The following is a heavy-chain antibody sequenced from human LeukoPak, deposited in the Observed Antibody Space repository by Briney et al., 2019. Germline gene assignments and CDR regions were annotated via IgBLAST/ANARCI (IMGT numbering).Heavy chain of an antibody. V-gene: IGHV4-61*02. CDR2: IYTSGST. D-gene: IGHD3-3*01. Sequence: SETLSLTCTVSGGSISSSTYYWSWIRQPAGKGLEWIGRIYTSGSTNYNPSLKSRVTMSVDTSKNQFSLKLSSVTAADTAVYYCARVVVIIPYYYYYMDVWGKGTTVTVSS. CDR1: GGSISSSTYY. CDR3: ARVVVIIPYYYYYMDV. J-gene: IGHJ6*03.